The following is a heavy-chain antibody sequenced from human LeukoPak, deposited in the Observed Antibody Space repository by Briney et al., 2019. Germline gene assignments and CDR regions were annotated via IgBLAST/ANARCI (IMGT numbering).Heavy chain of an antibody. CDR1: GYTFTSYD. D-gene: IGHD3-10*01. J-gene: IGHJ3*02. CDR3: ASTFGELLYDAGDAFDI. V-gene: IGHV1-8*01. CDR2: MNPNSGNT. Sequence: ASVKVSCKASGYTFTSYDINWVRQATGQGLEWMGWMNPNSGNTGYAQKFQGRVTMTRNTSISTAYMELSSLRSEDTAVYYCASTFGELLYDAGDAFDIWGQGTMVTVS.